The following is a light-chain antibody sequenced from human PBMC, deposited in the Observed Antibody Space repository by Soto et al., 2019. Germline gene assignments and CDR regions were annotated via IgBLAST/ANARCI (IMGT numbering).Light chain of an antibody. CDR2: GAS. Sequence: EIVLTQSPGTLSLSPGERATLSCRASRSVSSSSLAWYQQKPGQAPRLLIFGASSRATGIPDRFSGSGSGTDFTLTISRLEPEDFAVYYCQQYAGSSTFGQGTKVDI. CDR1: RSVSSSS. V-gene: IGKV3-20*01. J-gene: IGKJ1*01. CDR3: QQYAGSST.